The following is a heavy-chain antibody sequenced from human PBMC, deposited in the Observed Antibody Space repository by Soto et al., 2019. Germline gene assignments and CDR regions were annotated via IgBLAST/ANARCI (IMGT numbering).Heavy chain of an antibody. CDR2: IYYTGTT. D-gene: IGHD2-15*01. J-gene: IGHJ4*02. V-gene: IGHV4-39*02. CDR1: GVSISSSGYY. CDR3: ATDNFDY. Sequence: SVTLSLTCTVSGVSISSSGYYWGWIRQPPGKGLEWIGSIYYTGTTYYSPSLKSRVTISVHTSKNHFSLKLSSVTAADTAVYYCATDNFDYWGQGTLVTVS.